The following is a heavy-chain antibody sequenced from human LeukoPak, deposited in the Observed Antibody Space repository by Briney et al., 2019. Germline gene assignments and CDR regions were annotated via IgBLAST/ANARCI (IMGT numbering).Heavy chain of an antibody. CDR1: GVTLSSYA. CDR3: AKDETPNTGVVIISYFDY. V-gene: IGHV3-23*01. Sequence: PGGSLRVSCADSGVTLSSYALSWVRQAPGKGLEWVSAISGSGGSTYYADSVKGRFTISRDNTKNTLYLQMNSLRAEDTAVYYCAKDETPNTGVVIISYFDYWGQGTLVTVSS. D-gene: IGHD3-3*01. J-gene: IGHJ4*02. CDR2: ISGSGGST.